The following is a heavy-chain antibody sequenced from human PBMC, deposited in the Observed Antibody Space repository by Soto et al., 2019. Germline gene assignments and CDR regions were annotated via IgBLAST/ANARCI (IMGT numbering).Heavy chain of an antibody. CDR2: ISYDGSSD. CDR3: AKDRGWSSADLEY. D-gene: IGHD6-19*01. J-gene: IGHJ4*02. CDR1: GFTFSSFG. Sequence: QVQLVESGGGVVQPGRSLRLSCAASGFTFSSFGMHWVRQAPGTGLEWVALISYDGSSDYYVDSVKGRFTISRDKSKNTLYLQMNSLRPEDTAVYYCAKDRGWSSADLEYWGQGTLVTVSS. V-gene: IGHV3-30*18.